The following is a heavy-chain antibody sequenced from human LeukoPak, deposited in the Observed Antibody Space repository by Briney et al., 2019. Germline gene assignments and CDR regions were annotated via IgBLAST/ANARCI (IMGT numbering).Heavy chain of an antibody. J-gene: IGHJ4*02. Sequence: GGSLRLSCAASGFSFAIAWMSWVRPAPGKGREWVGRIKSETDGRTTNYAAPVKGRFTISRDESETTLCLQIASMKAEDSAVYSCTTRGRWAVHSDYWGRGALVTVSS. CDR3: TTRGRWAVHSDY. V-gene: IGHV3-15*01. CDR2: IKSETDGRTT. D-gene: IGHD4-23*01. CDR1: GFSFAIAW.